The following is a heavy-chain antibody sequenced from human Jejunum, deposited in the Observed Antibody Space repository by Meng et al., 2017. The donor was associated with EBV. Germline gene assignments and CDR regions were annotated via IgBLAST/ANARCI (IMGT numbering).Heavy chain of an antibody. Sequence: HLKGPGPGLVKPPATLSPTCTVSGGSVNSGNVYWSWIRQPPGKGLEWIGYIYYSGSTNYIPSLKSRVTISLDTSKNQFSLKLSSVTAADTAVYYCAGLRYSGYDRAFDYWGQGALVTVSS. CDR1: GGSVNSGNVY. CDR3: AGLRYSGYDRAFDY. CDR2: IYYSGST. D-gene: IGHD5-12*01. V-gene: IGHV4-61*01. J-gene: IGHJ4*02.